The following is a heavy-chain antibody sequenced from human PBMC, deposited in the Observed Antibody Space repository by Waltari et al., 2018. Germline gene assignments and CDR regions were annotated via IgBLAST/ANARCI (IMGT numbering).Heavy chain of an antibody. J-gene: IGHJ5*02. V-gene: IGHV1-2*06. Sequence: QVQLVQSGAEVKKPGASVKVSCKASGYTFTGYYMHWVRQAPGQGLEWMGRINPNSGGTNYAQKFQGRVTMTRDTSISTAYMELSRLRSDDTAVYYCARGGLEGIAAAAWFDPWGQGTLVTVSS. CDR1: GYTFTGYY. CDR2: INPNSGGT. D-gene: IGHD6-13*01. CDR3: ARGGLEGIAAAAWFDP.